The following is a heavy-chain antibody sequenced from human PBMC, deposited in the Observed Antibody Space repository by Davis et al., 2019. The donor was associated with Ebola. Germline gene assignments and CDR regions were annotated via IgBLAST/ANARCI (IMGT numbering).Heavy chain of an antibody. CDR3: ARAPNYDVLTGTSSYYFDY. V-gene: IGHV1-18*04. CDR1: GYTFTSYG. D-gene: IGHD3-9*01. CDR2: ISGFNTNT. J-gene: IGHJ4*02. Sequence: ASVKVSCKSSGYTFTSYGLVWVRQAPGLGLEWMGWISGFNTNTNFAQKFQGRVTVSKDTSTNTAYMDLRSLTSDETAIYYCARAPNYDVLTGTSSYYFDYWGQGTLATVSS.